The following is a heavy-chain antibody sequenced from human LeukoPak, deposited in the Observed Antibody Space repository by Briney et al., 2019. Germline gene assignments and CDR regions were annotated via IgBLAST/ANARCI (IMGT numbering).Heavy chain of an antibody. D-gene: IGHD1-26*01. J-gene: IGHJ4*02. CDR2: IYYSGST. CDR3: AREGAGAHYFDY. Sequence: PSETLSLTCTVSGGSISSYYWSWIRQPPGKGLEWIGYIYYSGSTNYNPSLKSRVTISVDTSKNQFSPKLSSVTAADTAVYYCAREGAGAHYFDYWGQGTLVTVSS. V-gene: IGHV4-59*01. CDR1: GGSISSYY.